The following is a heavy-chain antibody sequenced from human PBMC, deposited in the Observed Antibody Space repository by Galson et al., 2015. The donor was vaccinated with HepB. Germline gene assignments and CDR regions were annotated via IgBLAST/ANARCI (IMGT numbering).Heavy chain of an antibody. CDR1: GFTFTKYY. D-gene: IGHD3-9*01. CDR2: LNPRAYST. CDR3: ATRVDSGFDY. J-gene: IGHJ4*02. Sequence: SVKVSCKASGFTFTKYYIHWVRQAPGQGLEWMGILNPRAYSTTYAQKFQGRLTMPRDTSTTTVYMELSSLRSEDTAVYYCATRVDSGFDYWGQGTLVTVSS. V-gene: IGHV1-46*03.